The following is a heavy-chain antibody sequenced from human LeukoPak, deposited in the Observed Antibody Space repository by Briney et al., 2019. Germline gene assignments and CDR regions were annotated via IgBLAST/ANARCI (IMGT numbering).Heavy chain of an antibody. V-gene: IGHV3-30*04. CDR1: GFTFSSYA. J-gene: IGHJ4*02. CDR3: ARDHIPAANQFDY. D-gene: IGHD2-2*01. CDR2: MSYDGSNK. Sequence: GGSLRLSCAASGFTFSSYAMHWVRQAPGKGLEWVAIMSYDGSNKYYADSVKGRFTISRDNSKSTLYLQMNSLRPEDTAVYYCARDHIPAANQFDYWGQGTLVTVSP.